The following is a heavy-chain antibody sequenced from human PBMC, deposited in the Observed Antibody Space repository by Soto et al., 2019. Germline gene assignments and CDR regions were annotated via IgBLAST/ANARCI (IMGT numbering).Heavy chain of an antibody. D-gene: IGHD1-26*01. CDR1: GFTFTDHY. CDR2: ISDSGNTI. Sequence: QVQVVESGGGLVKPGGSLRLSCAGSGFTFTDHYMSWIRQAPGKGLEWISYISDSGNTIYYADSVKGRFTISRDSAKNSLDLKMNSLTAEDTAVYYCARGGTWHFDYWGQGTLVTVSS. J-gene: IGHJ4*02. CDR3: ARGGTWHFDY. V-gene: IGHV3-11*01.